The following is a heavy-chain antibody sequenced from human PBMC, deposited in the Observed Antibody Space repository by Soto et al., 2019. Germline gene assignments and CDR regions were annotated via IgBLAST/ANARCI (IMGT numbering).Heavy chain of an antibody. CDR2: IIPMFGKA. D-gene: IGHD3-22*01. J-gene: IGHJ4*02. CDR3: ARDGTLYDGGAYYYLY. CDR1: GGTFSRYA. Sequence: GPSVKVSCKASGGTFSRYALNWVRQAPGQGLEWMGGIIPMFGKANYAQKFQGRVTITADESTSTGYMELRSLISEDTAVYYCARDGTLYDGGAYYYLYWGQGTLVTVSS. V-gene: IGHV1-69*13.